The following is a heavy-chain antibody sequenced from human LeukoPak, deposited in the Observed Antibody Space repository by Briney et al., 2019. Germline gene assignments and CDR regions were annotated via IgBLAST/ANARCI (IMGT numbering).Heavy chain of an antibody. CDR1: GYTFTSYD. J-gene: IGHJ4*02. CDR3: ARVTVPAGDYFDY. V-gene: IGHV1-8*01. D-gene: IGHD2-2*01. CDR2: MNPNSGNT. Sequence: GASVKVSCKASGYTFTSYDINWVRQATGQGLEWMGWMNPNSGNTGYAQKFQGRVTMTRNTSISTAYMELSRLRSDDTAVYYCARVTVPAGDYFDYWGQGTLVTVSS.